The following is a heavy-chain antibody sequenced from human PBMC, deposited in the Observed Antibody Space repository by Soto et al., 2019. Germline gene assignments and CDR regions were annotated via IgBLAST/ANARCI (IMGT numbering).Heavy chain of an antibody. J-gene: IGHJ5*02. CDR1: GYTFTRGQ. CDR2: IDPSGGKT. Sequence: QVQLVQSGAEVKKPGASVKVSCKASGYTFTRGQIHWVRQAPGQGLEWMGMIDPSGGKTNYAQKFQGRVTMTRDTSTSTVYMALSSLRSDDTAIYFCARVMRSLLSITALDTWGQGTLVTVSS. V-gene: IGHV1-46*01. CDR3: ARVMRSLLSITALDT. D-gene: IGHD5-18*01.